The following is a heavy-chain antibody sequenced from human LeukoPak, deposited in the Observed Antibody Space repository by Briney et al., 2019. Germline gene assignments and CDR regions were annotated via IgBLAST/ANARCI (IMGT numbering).Heavy chain of an antibody. V-gene: IGHV4-39*01. Sequence: PSETLSLTCAVSGGSISSTTSYWGWIRQPPGKGLGWIGRIYYSGSTFYNPSLKSRVTISADTSTNQLSLRLSSVTAADTAVYYCARHGSTDYFDYWGQGTLVTVSS. CDR3: ARHGSTDYFDY. J-gene: IGHJ4*02. CDR2: IYYSGST. D-gene: IGHD2-2*03. CDR1: GGSISSTTSY.